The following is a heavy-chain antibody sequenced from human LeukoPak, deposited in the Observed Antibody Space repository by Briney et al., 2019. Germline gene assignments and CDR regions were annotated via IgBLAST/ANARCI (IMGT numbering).Heavy chain of an antibody. CDR3: ARRPYYYDSSGEGGDYFDY. CDR2: IYSRGST. CDR1: GFTVSSNY. J-gene: IGHJ4*02. Sequence: PGGSLRLSCAASGFTVSSNYMRRVRQAPGKGLERVSVIYSRGSTYYADSVKGRFTISRDNSKNTLYLQMNILRAEDTAVYYGARRPYYYDSSGEGGDYFDYWGQGTLVTVSS. D-gene: IGHD3-22*01. V-gene: IGHV3-53*01.